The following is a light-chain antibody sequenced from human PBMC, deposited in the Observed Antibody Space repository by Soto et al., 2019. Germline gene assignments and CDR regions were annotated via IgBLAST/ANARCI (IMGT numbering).Light chain of an antibody. V-gene: IGKV3-20*01. J-gene: IGKJ1*01. CDR1: ETIKKNY. CDR3: QQYGSSPWT. CDR2: GAS. Sequence: EIVLTQSPCSLSLSPGEGSTLSCRASETIKKNYLAWCQQQPGHAPRLLIYGASNRATGIPDRFSGSGSGTDFTLTISRLEPEDFAVYYCQQYGSSPWTFGQGTKVDIK.